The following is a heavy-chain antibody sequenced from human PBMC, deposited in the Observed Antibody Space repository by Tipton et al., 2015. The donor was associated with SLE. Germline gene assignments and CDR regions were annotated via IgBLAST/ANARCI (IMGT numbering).Heavy chain of an antibody. CDR1: GGSISSHY. D-gene: IGHD4-11*01. Sequence: TLSLTCTVSGGSISSHYWSWIRQPPGKGLEWIGYIYYSGSTNYNPSLKSRVTISVDTSKNQFSLKLSSVTAADTAVYYCARTYSNYLYSGRGMDVWGQGTTVTVSS. V-gene: IGHV4-59*08. CDR3: ARTYSNYLYSGRGMDV. CDR2: IYYSGST. J-gene: IGHJ6*02.